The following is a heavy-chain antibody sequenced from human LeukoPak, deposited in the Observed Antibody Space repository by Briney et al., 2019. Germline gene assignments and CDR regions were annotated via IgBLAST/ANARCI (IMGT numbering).Heavy chain of an antibody. Sequence: SETLSLTCTVSGGSISSSNYYWGWIRQPPAEGLEWIGSIYYTGSTYYNPSLKSRITISVDTSKNQFSLKLSSLTAADTAVYYCARVVCSGGACLPLVPHYYYRMDVWGQGTTVTVSS. CDR3: ARVVCSGGACLPLVPHYYYRMDV. J-gene: IGHJ6*02. D-gene: IGHD2-15*01. CDR2: IYYTGST. CDR1: GGSISSSNYY. V-gene: IGHV4-39*07.